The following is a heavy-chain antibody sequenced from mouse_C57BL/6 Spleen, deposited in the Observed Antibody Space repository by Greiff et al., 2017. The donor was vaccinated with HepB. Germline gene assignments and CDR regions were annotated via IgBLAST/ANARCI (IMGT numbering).Heavy chain of an antibody. CDR1: GYTFTDYN. D-gene: IGHD1-1*01. CDR3: ARGGFYYGSSEGAMDY. CDR2: INPNNGGT. V-gene: IGHV1-22*01. J-gene: IGHJ4*01. Sequence: EVKLMESGPELVKPGASVKMSCKASGYTFTDYNMHWVKQSHGKSLEWIGYINPNNGGTSYNQKFKGKATLTVNKSSSTAYMELRSLTSEDSAVYYCARGGFYYGSSEGAMDYWGQGTSVTVSS.